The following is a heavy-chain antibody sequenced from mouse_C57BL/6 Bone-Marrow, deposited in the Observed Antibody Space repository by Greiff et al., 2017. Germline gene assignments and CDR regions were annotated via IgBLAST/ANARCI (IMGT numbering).Heavy chain of an antibody. CDR3: AMHYGSSFYYYAMDY. Sequence: QVQLQQPGAELVKPGASVKVSCKASGYTFTSYWMHWVKQRPGQRLEWIGRIHPSDSDTNYNQKFKGKATLTVDKSSSTAYMQLSSLTSEDSAVYYCAMHYGSSFYYYAMDYWGQGTSVTVSS. D-gene: IGHD1-1*01. CDR2: IHPSDSDT. CDR1: GYTFTSYW. J-gene: IGHJ4*01. V-gene: IGHV1-74*01.